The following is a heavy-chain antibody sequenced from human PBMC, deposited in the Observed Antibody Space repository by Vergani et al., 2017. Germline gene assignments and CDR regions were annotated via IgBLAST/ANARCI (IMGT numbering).Heavy chain of an antibody. D-gene: IGHD3-10*01. CDR2: IYTSGST. V-gene: IGHV4-4*07. J-gene: IGHJ6*02. Sequence: QVQLQESGPGLVKPSETLSLTCTVSGGSISSYYWSWIRQPAGKGLEWIGRIYTSGSTNYNPSLKSRVTMSVDTSKNQFSLKLSSVTAADTAVYYCARDSASLWCGELRFGYYYGMDVWGQGTTVTVSS. CDR3: ARDSASLWCGELRFGYYYGMDV. CDR1: GGSISSYY.